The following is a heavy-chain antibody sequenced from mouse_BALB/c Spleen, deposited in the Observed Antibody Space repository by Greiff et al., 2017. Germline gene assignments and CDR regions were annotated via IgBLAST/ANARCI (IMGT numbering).Heavy chain of an antibody. CDR1: GFTFSSYA. D-gene: IGHD2-2*01. J-gene: IGHJ4*01. CDR3: ARADYGYDGGAMDY. CDR2: ISSGGST. V-gene: IGHV5-6-5*01. Sequence: EVQGVESGGGLVKPGGSLKLSCAASGFTFSSYAMSWVRQTPEKRLEWVASISSGGSTYYPDSVKGRFTISRDNARNILYLQMSSLRSEDTAMYYCARADYGYDGGAMDYWGQGTSVTVSS.